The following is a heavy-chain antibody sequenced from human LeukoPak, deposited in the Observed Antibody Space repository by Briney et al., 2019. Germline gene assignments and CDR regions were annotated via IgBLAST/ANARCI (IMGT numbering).Heavy chain of an antibody. CDR2: IYSGGST. D-gene: IGHD3-22*01. V-gene: IGHV3-53*01. Sequence: GGSLRLPCAASGFTVSSNYMSWVRQAPGKGLEWVSVIYSGGSTYYADSVKGRFTIPRDNSKNTLYLQMNSLRAEDTAVYYCARGKVVITKVYDYYGMDVWGQGTTVTVSS. J-gene: IGHJ6*02. CDR1: GFTVSSNY. CDR3: ARGKVVITKVYDYYGMDV.